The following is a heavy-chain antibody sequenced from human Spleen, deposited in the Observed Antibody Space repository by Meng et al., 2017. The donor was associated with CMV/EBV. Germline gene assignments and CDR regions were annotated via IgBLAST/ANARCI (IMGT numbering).Heavy chain of an antibody. CDR3: TKDTSITTRYYYGMDV. Sequence: GESLKISCAASGFTFSSYAMHWVRQAPGKGLEWVSYISTSGNTIYYADSVRGRFTISRDNAKNSLYLQMNALRAEDTAVYYCTKDTSITTRYYYGMDVWGQGTPVTVSS. V-gene: IGHV3-48*03. CDR2: ISTSGNTI. J-gene: IGHJ6*02. D-gene: IGHD4-11*01. CDR1: GFTFSSYA.